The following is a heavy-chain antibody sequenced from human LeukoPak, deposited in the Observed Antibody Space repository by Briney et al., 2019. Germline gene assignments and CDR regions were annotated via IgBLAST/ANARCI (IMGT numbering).Heavy chain of an antibody. CDR1: GGSISSYY. Sequence: SETLSLTCTVSGGSISSYYWSWLRQPAGKGLEWIGRIYTSGSTNYNPSLKSRVTMSVDTSKNQFSLKLSSVTAADTAVYYCARGITGTTMPYYYMDVWGKGTTVTVSS. CDR2: IYTSGST. D-gene: IGHD1-7*01. CDR3: ARGITGTTMPYYYMDV. V-gene: IGHV4-4*07. J-gene: IGHJ6*03.